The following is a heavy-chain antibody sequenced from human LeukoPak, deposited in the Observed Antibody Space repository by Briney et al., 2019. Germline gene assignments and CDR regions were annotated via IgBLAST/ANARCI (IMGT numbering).Heavy chain of an antibody. CDR2: ISWNSGSI. V-gene: IGHV3-9*03. CDR3: AKDMGEYDLWSGHDAFDI. D-gene: IGHD3-3*01. Sequence: GGSLRLSCAASGFTFDDYAMHWVRQAPGKGLEWVSGISWNSGSIGYADSVKGRFTISRDNAKNSLYLQMNSLRAEDMALYYCAKDMGEYDLWSGHDAFDIWGQGTMVTVSS. CDR1: GFTFDDYA. J-gene: IGHJ3*02.